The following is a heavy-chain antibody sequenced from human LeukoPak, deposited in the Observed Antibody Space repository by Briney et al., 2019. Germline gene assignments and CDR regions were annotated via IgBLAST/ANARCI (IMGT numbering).Heavy chain of an antibody. CDR1: GYTFTGYY. J-gene: IGHJ6*02. CDR3: AKSGGYCSSTSCPYYYYYGMDV. D-gene: IGHD2-2*03. CDR2: INPNSGGT. Sequence: ASVKVSCKASGYTFTGYYMHWVRQAPGQGLEWMGWINPNSGGTNYAQEFQGRVTMTRDTSISTAYMELSRLRSDDTAVYYCAKSGGYCSSTSCPYYYYYGMDVWGQGTTVTVSS. V-gene: IGHV1-2*02.